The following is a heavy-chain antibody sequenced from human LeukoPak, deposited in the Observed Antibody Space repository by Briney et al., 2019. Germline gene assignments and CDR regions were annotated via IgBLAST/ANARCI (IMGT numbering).Heavy chain of an antibody. CDR1: GGSISSYY. D-gene: IGHD5-18*01. J-gene: IGHJ4*02. Sequence: SETLSLTCTVSGGSISSYYWGWIRQPPGKGLEWIGYIYYSGSTNYNPSLKSRVTISVDTSKNQFSLKLSSVTAADTAVYYCAREVDTAMGIFDYWGQGTLVTVSS. V-gene: IGHV4-59*01. CDR2: IYYSGST. CDR3: AREVDTAMGIFDY.